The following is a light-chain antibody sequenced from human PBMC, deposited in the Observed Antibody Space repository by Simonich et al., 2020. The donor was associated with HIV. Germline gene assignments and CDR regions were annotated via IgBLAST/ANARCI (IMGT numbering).Light chain of an antibody. CDR1: QSVASN. V-gene: IGKV3-15*01. CDR3: QQYNNWPSPFT. J-gene: IGKJ3*01. CDR2: GAS. Sequence: EILMTQSPATLSVSPGERATLSCRTSQSVASNLAWYQQKPGQAPRLLIYGASSRATCIPARLSGSGFGTEFTLTISSMQSEDFAVYYCQQYNNWPSPFTFGPGTKVDIK.